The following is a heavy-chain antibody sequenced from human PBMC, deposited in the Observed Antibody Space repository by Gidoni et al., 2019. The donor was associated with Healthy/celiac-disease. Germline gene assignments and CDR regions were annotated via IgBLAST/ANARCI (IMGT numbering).Heavy chain of an antibody. Sequence: QVQLQQWGAGLLKPSETLSLTCAVYGGSFSGYYWSWIRQPPGKGLEWIGEINHSGSTNYNPSLKSRVTISVDTSKNQFSLKLSSVTAADTAVYYCASFPVAVAGNSFDYWGQGTLVTVSS. CDR3: ASFPVAVAGNSFDY. J-gene: IGHJ4*02. CDR1: GGSFSGYY. D-gene: IGHD6-19*01. V-gene: IGHV4-34*01. CDR2: INHSGST.